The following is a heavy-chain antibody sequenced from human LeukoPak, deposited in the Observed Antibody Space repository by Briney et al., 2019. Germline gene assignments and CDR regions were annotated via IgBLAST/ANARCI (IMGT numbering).Heavy chain of an antibody. V-gene: IGHV3-21*01. Sequence: AGGSLRLSCAASGFTFSSYSMNWVRQAPGKGLEWVSSISSSSSYIYYADSVKGRFTISRDNAKNSLYLQMNSLRAEDTAVYYCARGVGYCTNGVCYPLDYWGQGTLVTVSS. J-gene: IGHJ4*02. CDR3: ARGVGYCTNGVCYPLDY. D-gene: IGHD2-8*01. CDR2: ISSSSSYI. CDR1: GFTFSSYS.